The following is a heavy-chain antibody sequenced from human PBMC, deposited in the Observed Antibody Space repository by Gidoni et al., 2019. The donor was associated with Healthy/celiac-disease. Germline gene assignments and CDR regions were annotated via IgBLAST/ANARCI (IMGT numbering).Heavy chain of an antibody. J-gene: IGHJ4*02. CDR1: GDSISSYY. V-gene: IGHV4-59*08. CDR2: IYYSGST. CDR3: ARLISWNAGFDY. D-gene: IGHD1-1*01. Sequence: QVQLQESGPGLVKPSETLSLTCTVSGDSISSYYWSWIRQPPGKGLEWIGYIYYSGSTNYNPSLKSRVTISVDTSKNQFSLKLSSVTAADTAGYYCARLISWNAGFDYWGQGTLVTVSS.